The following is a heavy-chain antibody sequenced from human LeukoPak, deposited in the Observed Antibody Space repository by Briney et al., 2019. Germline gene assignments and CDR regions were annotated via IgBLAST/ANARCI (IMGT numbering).Heavy chain of an antibody. CDR1: GYTFTTHD. D-gene: IGHD7-27*01. CDR3: VRTPPNWGFDY. Sequence: ASVKVSCKASGYTFTTHDISWVRQATGQGLEWLGWMSPNSGDTGYAQKFQGRVTMTSDSSISTAYMELSSLRSEDTAIYYCVRTPPNWGFDYWGQGTLVTVSS. V-gene: IGHV1-8*01. CDR2: MSPNSGDT. J-gene: IGHJ4*02.